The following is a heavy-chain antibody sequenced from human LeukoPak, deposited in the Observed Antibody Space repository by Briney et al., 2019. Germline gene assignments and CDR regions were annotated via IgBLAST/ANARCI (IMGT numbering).Heavy chain of an antibody. CDR2: MYPGDSDT. J-gene: IGHJ4*02. CDR1: GSIFTSYW. V-gene: IGHV5-51*01. CDR3: ARTMVRGIYFDY. Sequence: GASLQISCKGSGSIFTSYWIGWVRQLPGKGLEWMGIMYPGDSDTRYSPSFQGQVTISADKSISTTYLQWSSLKASDTAMYHCARTMVRGIYFDYWGQGTLVTVSS. D-gene: IGHD3-10*01.